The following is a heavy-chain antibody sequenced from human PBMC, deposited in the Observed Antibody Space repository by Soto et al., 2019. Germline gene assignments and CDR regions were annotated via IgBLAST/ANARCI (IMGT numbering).Heavy chain of an antibody. CDR1: GFTFSSHE. Sequence: GGSLRLSCAASGFTFSSHEMNWVRQAPGKGLEWLSYISGSGRTVYYAGSVKGRITTSRDNAKDSLYLQMNSLRVEDTAVYYCASASYYYGNDVDPHGMDVWGQGTTVTVSS. CDR2: ISGSGRTV. J-gene: IGHJ6*02. D-gene: IGHD5-12*01. V-gene: IGHV3-48*03. CDR3: ASASYYYGNDVDPHGMDV.